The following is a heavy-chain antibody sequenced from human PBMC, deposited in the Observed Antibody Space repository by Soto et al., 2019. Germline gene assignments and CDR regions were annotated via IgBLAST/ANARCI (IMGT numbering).Heavy chain of an antibody. J-gene: IGHJ4*02. V-gene: IGHV3-15*01. CDR3: TTESHTYGPAPFDY. Sequence: GGSLRLSCAASGFTFSNAWMNWVRQAPGKGLEWVGRIKRKADGGTTDYAAPVKGRFTISRDDSRNTVYLQMNSLKTEDTAVYYCTTESHTYGPAPFDYWGQGTLVTVSS. D-gene: IGHD3-10*01. CDR1: GFTFSNAW. CDR2: IKRKADGGTT.